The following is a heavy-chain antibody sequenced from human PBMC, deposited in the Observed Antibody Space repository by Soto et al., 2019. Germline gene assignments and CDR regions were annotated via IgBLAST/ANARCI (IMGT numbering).Heavy chain of an antibody. CDR2: IIPIFDTA. CDR3: AILYLNYYYYGMDV. D-gene: IGHD2-8*01. V-gene: IGHV1-69*06. Sequence: QVRLVQAGAEVKKPGSSVKVSCKASVGTFSSYAISWVRQAPGQGHEWVGGIIPIFDTANYPQKFQGRVTIAADKSTSTAYMELSSLRSEDTAVYYCAILYLNYYYYGMDVWGQGTTVTVSS. CDR1: VGTFSSYA. J-gene: IGHJ6*02.